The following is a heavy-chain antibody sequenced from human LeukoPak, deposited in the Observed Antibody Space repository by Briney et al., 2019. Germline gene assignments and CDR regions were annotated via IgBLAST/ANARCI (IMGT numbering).Heavy chain of an antibody. CDR1: GGPIDSGGDN. D-gene: IGHD3-10*01. J-gene: IGHJ6*03. CDR2: TYHSGSP. V-gene: IGHV4-30-2*01. Sequence: SQTLSLTCTVSGGPIDSGGDNWSWIRQPPGKGLEWIGNTYHSGSPYYNPSLKSRVSISVDRSKNQFSLKLSSVTAADTAVYYCARDTPRGVVQDGAGTWYMDVWGKGTTVTVSS. CDR3: ARDTPRGVVQDGAGTWYMDV.